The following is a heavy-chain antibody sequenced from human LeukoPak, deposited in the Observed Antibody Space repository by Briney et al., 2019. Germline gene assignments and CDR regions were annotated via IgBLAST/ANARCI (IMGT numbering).Heavy chain of an antibody. CDR3: AKDAHYGDYGGYFDY. J-gene: IGHJ4*02. V-gene: IGHV3-9*01. Sequence: GGSLRLSCAASGLSFSSHAMSWVRQAPGKGLEWVSGISWNSGSIGYADSVKGRFTISRDNAKNSLYLQMNSLRAEDTALYYCAKDAHYGDYGGYFDYWGQGTLVTVSS. CDR2: ISWNSGSI. CDR1: GLSFSSHA. D-gene: IGHD4-17*01.